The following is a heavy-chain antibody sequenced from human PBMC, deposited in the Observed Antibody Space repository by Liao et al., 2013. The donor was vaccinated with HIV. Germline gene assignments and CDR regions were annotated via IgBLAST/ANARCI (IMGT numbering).Heavy chain of an antibody. D-gene: IGHD6-19*01. Sequence: QVHLQESGPGLVKPSETLSLTCTVSGGSISSGGYYCNWIRQPAGKGLEWIGRIYTSGSTYYNPSLKSRVTISVDTSKNQFSLNLSSVTAADTAVYYCARAEGVGSSGWYSPFDFWGQGALVTVSS. CDR3: ARAEGVGSSGWYSPFDF. CDR2: IYTSGST. J-gene: IGHJ4*02. CDR1: GGSISSGGYY. V-gene: IGHV4-61*02.